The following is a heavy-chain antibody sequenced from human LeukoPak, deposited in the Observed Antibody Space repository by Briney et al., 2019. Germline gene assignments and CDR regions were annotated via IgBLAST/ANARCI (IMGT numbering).Heavy chain of an antibody. J-gene: IGHJ5*02. CDR3: ARAAYSSSWYIWFDP. D-gene: IGHD6-13*01. Sequence: ASVKVSCKASGYTFTGYYMHWVRQAPGQGLEWMGGINPNSGGTNYAQKFQGRVTMTRDTSISTAYMELSRLRSDDTAVYYCARAAYSSSWYIWFDPWGQGTLVTVSS. CDR2: INPNSGGT. V-gene: IGHV1-2*02. CDR1: GYTFTGYY.